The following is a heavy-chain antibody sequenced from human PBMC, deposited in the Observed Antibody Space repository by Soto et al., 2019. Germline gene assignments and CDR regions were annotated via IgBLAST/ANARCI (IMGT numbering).Heavy chain of an antibody. J-gene: IGHJ5*02. D-gene: IGHD6-6*01. V-gene: IGHV3-48*03. CDR1: GFTFRNFE. CDR3: ARDSIAAPNWFDP. Sequence: SLKISCAASGFTFRNFEMNWVRHVPGKGLEWISYISSSGSKRYYADSVKGRFIVSRDNTNDSLFLGMNSLRDEDTAVYYCARDSIAAPNWFDPWGQGTLVTVSS. CDR2: ISSSGSKR.